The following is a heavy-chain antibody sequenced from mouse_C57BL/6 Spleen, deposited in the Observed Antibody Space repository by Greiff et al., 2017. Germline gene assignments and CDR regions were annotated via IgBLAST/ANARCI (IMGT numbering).Heavy chain of an antibody. CDR1: GYTFTGYW. Sequence: QVQLKESGAELMKPGASVKLSCKATGYTFTGYWIEWVKQRPGHGLEWIGEFFPGSGSTTYNEKFKGKATFTADTSSNTAYMQLSSLTTEDSANYYCASYDYVPWFAYWGQGTLVTVSA. D-gene: IGHD2-4*01. CDR3: ASYDYVPWFAY. CDR2: FFPGSGST. V-gene: IGHV1-9*01. J-gene: IGHJ3*01.